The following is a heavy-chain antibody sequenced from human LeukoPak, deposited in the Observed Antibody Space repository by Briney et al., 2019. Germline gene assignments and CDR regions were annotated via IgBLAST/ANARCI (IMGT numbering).Heavy chain of an antibody. CDR3: ATLGTGSYPIPNYY. J-gene: IGHJ4*02. Sequence: ASVKVSCKVSGYTLTELSMHWVRQAPGKGLEWMGGFDPEDGETIYAQKFQGRVTMTEDTSTDTAYMELSSLRSEDTAVYYCATLGTGSYPIPNYYWVQGTLVTVSS. D-gene: IGHD1-26*01. V-gene: IGHV1-24*01. CDR1: GYTLTELS. CDR2: FDPEDGET.